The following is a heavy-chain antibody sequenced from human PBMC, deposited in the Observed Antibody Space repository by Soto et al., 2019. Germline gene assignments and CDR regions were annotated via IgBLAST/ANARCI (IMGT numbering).Heavy chain of an antibody. V-gene: IGHV3-66*01. CDR1: GFTVSNNY. CDR3: ARDGTDNWV. Sequence: EVQLVESGGGLVQPGGSLRLSCAASGFTVSNNYMRWVRQAPGKGLEWVPLIYSGGATNYSDSVKGRFTISRDNSKTALYLPMNSLRAENTAVYYWARDGTDNWVGGQGILVTVSS. D-gene: IGHD1-1*01. CDR2: IYSGGAT. J-gene: IGHJ4*02.